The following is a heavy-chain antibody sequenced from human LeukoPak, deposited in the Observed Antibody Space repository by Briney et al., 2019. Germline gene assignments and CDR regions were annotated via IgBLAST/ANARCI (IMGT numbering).Heavy chain of an antibody. D-gene: IGHD5-24*01. CDR3: AKDDRWLQFCC. CDR1: GYTFTSYA. CDR2: INPNTGNP. Sequence: VASVKVSCKASGYTFTSYAMNWVRQAPGQGLEWMGWINPNTGNPTYAQAFTGRFVFSLDTSVSTAYLQISGLKAEDTAVYYCAKDDRWLQFCCWGQGTLVTVSA. J-gene: IGHJ4*02. V-gene: IGHV7-4-1*02.